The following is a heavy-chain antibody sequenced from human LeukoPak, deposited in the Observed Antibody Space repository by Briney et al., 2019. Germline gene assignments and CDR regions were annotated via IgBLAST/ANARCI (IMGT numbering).Heavy chain of an antibody. CDR2: ITGSGGST. CDR1: GFTFSRYA. CDR3: AKDQVWIVVGSFDY. Sequence: GGSLRLSCAASGFTFSRYAMSWARHAPGKGLEWVSGITGSGGSTYYADSVNGRFTISRDNSKNTLYLQMTSLRAEDTAVYYCAKDQVWIVVGSFDYWGQGTLVTVSS. J-gene: IGHJ4*02. V-gene: IGHV3-23*01. D-gene: IGHD3-22*01.